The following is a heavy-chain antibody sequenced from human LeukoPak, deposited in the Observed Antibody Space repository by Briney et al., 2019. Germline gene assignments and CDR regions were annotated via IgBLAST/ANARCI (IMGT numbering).Heavy chain of an antibody. CDR3: ARIGYSSASLGY. V-gene: IGHV3-7*01. D-gene: IGHD6-19*01. CDR1: GFTFSNYW. Sequence: GGSLRLSCAASGFTFSNYWMTWVRQAPGKGLEWAANIKQDGSEKQYVDSLKGRCTISRDNAKNSLYLQMNSLRAEDTAVYYCARIGYSSASLGYWGQGTLVTVSS. J-gene: IGHJ4*02. CDR2: IKQDGSEK.